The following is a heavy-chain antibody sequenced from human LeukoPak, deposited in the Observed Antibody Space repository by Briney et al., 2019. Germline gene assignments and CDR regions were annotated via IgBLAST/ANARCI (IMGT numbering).Heavy chain of an antibody. D-gene: IGHD3-22*01. CDR2: IDPSGGST. CDR1: GYTFSSYY. V-gene: IGHV1-46*01. J-gene: IGHJ4*02. CDR3: ARTYYYDSSGYRFDY. Sequence: ASVKVSCKASGYTFSSYYIHWVRQAPGQGLEWMGIIDPSGGSTSYAQKFQGRVTMTRDTSTSTVYMELSSLRSEDTAVYYCARTYYYDSSGYRFDYGGQGTLVTVSS.